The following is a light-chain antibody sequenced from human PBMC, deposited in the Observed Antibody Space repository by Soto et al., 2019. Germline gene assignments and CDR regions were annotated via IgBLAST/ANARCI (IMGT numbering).Light chain of an antibody. Sequence: QSALTQPASVSGSPGQSITISCTGTSSDVGAYDYVSWYQQHPGEVPKLMIFDVSDRPSGVSNRFSGSKSGNTASLTISGLQAEVEADYYCSSFTTSTSYVFGTGTKLTVL. V-gene: IGLV2-14*03. J-gene: IGLJ1*01. CDR3: SSFTTSTSYV. CDR2: DVS. CDR1: SSDVGAYDY.